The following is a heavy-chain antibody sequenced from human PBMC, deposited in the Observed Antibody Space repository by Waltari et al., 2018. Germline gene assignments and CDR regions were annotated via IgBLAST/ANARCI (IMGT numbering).Heavy chain of an antibody. CDR3: ARGDYGDYAGLDY. J-gene: IGHJ4*02. CDR2: IYYSGST. V-gene: IGHV4-59*11. D-gene: IGHD4-17*01. CDR1: GGSISSHY. Sequence: QVQLQESGPGLVKPSETLSLTCTVSGGSISSHYWSWLRQPPGKGLEWIGYIYYSGSTNYNPSLKSRVTISVDTSKNQFSLKLSSVTAADTAVYYCARGDYGDYAGLDYWGQGTLVTVSS.